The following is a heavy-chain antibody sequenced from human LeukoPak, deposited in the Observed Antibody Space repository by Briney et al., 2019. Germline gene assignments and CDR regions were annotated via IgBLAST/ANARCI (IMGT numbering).Heavy chain of an antibody. J-gene: IGHJ6*02. CDR3: ASLKGIAAAGPSGGMDV. CDR1: GGSISSYY. CDR2: IYYSGST. Sequence: SETLSLTCTVSGGSISSYYWSWIRQPPGKGLEWIGYIYYSGSTNYNPSLKSRVTISVDTSKNQFSLKLSSVTAADTAVYYCASLKGIAAAGPSGGMDVWGQGTTVTVSS. V-gene: IGHV4-59*01. D-gene: IGHD6-13*01.